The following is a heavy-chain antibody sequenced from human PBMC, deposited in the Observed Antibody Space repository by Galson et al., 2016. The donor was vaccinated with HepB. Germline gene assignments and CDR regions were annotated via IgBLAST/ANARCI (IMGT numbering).Heavy chain of an antibody. V-gene: IGHV3-7*03. D-gene: IGHD5-18*01. Sequence: SLRLSCAVSGFSFDSYWMTWVRQPPGKGLEWVANIKKDGSEVHFVDSLKGRFTISSDNGKSLLSLQLNSPRVDDTAVYYCARAPHTTMVDSYGLDVGGQGATVTVSS. J-gene: IGHJ6*02. CDR1: GFSFDSYW. CDR3: ARAPHTTMVDSYGLDV. CDR2: IKKDGSEV.